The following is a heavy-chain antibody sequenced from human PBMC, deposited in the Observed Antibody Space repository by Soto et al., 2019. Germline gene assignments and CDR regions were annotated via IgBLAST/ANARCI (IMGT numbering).Heavy chain of an antibody. CDR1: GFSFSSCA. J-gene: IGHJ4*02. V-gene: IGHV3-30-3*01. Sequence: QVQLVESGGGVVQPGRSLRLSCAASGFSFSSCAMHWVRQAPGKGLEWVAVVSHDGSNKYYADSVKGRVTISRDNSINTVYLQMNSLRAEDTAVYYWARDSIAVAGIAYYFDCGCQAALVTVSS. D-gene: IGHD6-19*01. CDR3: ARDSIAVAGIAYYFDC. CDR2: VSHDGSNK.